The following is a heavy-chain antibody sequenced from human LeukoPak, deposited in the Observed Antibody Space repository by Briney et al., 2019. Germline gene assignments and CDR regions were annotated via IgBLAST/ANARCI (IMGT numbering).Heavy chain of an antibody. CDR1: GYTFTSYY. CDR2: INPSGGST. J-gene: IGHJ4*02. CDR3: ARGATKLVGATIPFRDY. V-gene: IGHV1-46*01. Sequence: ASVKVSCKASGYTFTSYYMHWVRQAPGQGLEWMGIINPSGGSTSYAQKFQGRVTMTRDTSTSTVYMELSSLRSEDTAVYYCARGATKLVGATIPFRDYWGQGTLVTVSS. D-gene: IGHD1-26*01.